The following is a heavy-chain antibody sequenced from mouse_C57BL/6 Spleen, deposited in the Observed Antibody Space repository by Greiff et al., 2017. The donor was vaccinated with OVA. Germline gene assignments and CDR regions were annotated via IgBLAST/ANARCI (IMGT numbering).Heavy chain of an antibody. D-gene: IGHD2-4*01. Sequence: EVKLEESGEGLVKPGGSLKLSCAASGFTFSSYAMSWVRQTPEKRLEWVAYISSGGDYIYYADTVKGRFTISRDNARNTLYLQMSSLKSEDTAMYYCTRDGIYYDYAYWGQGTLVTVSA. CDR3: TRDGIYYDYAY. J-gene: IGHJ3*01. V-gene: IGHV5-9-1*02. CDR2: ISSGGDYI. CDR1: GFTFSSYA.